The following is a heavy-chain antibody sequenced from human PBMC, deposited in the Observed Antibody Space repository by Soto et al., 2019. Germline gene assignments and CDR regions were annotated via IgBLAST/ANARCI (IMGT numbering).Heavy chain of an antibody. CDR1: GGSISSSSYY. V-gene: IGHV4-39*01. J-gene: IGHJ4*02. CDR2: IYYSGST. CDR3: ARLVMVRGAYFDY. D-gene: IGHD3-10*01. Sequence: PSETLSLTCTVSGGSISSSSYYWGWIRQPPGKGLEWIGSIYYSGSTYYNPSLKSRVTISVDTSKNQFSLKLSSVTAADTAVYYCARLVMVRGAYFDYWGQGTLVTVSS.